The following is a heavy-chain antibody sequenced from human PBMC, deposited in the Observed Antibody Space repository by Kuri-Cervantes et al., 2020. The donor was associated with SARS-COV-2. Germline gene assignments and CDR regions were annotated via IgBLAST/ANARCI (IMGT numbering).Heavy chain of an antibody. D-gene: IGHD6-13*01. V-gene: IGHV7-4-1*02. Sequence: ASVKVSCKASGYTFTSYAMNWVRQAPGQGLEWMGWINTNTGNPTYAQGFTGRFVFSLDTSVSTAYLQISSLEAEDTAVYYCARTMYSSSWYWFDPWGQGTLVTVSS. CDR3: ARTMYSSSWYWFDP. J-gene: IGHJ5*02. CDR2: INTNTGNP. CDR1: GYTFTSYA.